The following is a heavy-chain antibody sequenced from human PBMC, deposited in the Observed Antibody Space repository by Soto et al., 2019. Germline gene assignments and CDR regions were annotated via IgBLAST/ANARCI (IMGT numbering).Heavy chain of an antibody. J-gene: IGHJ4*02. CDR1: GFTFSSYA. CDR3: AKDPVGATKRGDDY. Sequence: EVQLLESGGGLVQPGGPLRLSCAASGFTFSSYAMSWVRQAPGKGLEWVSAISGSGGSTYYADSVKGRFTISRDNSKNTLYLQMNSLRAEDTAVYYCAKDPVGATKRGDDYWGQGTLVTVSS. V-gene: IGHV3-23*01. CDR2: ISGSGGST. D-gene: IGHD1-26*01.